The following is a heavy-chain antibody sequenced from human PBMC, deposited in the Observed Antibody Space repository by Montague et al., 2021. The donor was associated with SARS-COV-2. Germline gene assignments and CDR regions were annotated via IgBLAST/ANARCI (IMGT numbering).Heavy chain of an antibody. CDR2: ITSDGGII. J-gene: IGHJ4*02. D-gene: IGHD3-22*01. CDR3: ARGYDSSGYQY. Sequence: SLRLSCAASGFTFSRHEVNWVRQAPGKGLEWVSYITSDGGIIYYADFVEGRFTISRDNAKNSLYLHMNGLRVGDTAVYYCARGYDSSGYQYWGQGTLVTVSS. CDR1: GFTFSRHE. V-gene: IGHV3-48*03.